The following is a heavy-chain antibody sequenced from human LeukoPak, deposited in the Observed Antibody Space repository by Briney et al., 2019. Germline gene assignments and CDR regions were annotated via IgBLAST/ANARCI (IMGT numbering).Heavy chain of an antibody. Sequence: GGSLRLSCAASGFTVSSNYMSWVRQAPGKGLEWVSVIYSGGSTYYADSVKGRFTISRDNSKNTLYLQMNSLRAEDTAVYYCARGPQIRYCSGGSCPNWGQGTLVTVSS. CDR3: ARGPQIRYCSGGSCPN. CDR2: IYSGGST. J-gene: IGHJ4*02. D-gene: IGHD2-15*01. V-gene: IGHV3-53*01. CDR1: GFTVSSNY.